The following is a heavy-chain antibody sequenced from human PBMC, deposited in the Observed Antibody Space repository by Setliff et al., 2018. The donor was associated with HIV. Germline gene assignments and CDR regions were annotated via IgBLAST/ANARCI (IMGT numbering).Heavy chain of an antibody. CDR3: TTDPYNSAYYFYGTDV. D-gene: IGHD6-25*01. Sequence: PGGSLRLSCAASTFSVSEYAMSWVRQAPGKGLEWVSAVSNTGRRTFYADSVKGRFTISKDNFENVVYLQMNSLKTEDTAVYYCTTDPYNSAYYFYGTDVWGQGTTVTVSS. CDR2: VSNTGRRT. V-gene: IGHV3-23*05. J-gene: IGHJ6*02. CDR1: TFSVSEYA.